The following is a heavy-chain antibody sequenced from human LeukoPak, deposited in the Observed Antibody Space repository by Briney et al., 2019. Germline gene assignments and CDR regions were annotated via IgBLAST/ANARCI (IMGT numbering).Heavy chain of an antibody. D-gene: IGHD3-10*01. CDR3: ARDGSGSYYNAPPLDV. CDR1: GYTFTSYA. J-gene: IGHJ6*02. V-gene: IGHV1-3*01. Sequence: ASVKVSCKASGYTFTSYAIHWVRQAPGQRLEWMGWINPANGITKYSQKFQGRVTITSDTSASTAHMELSGLRSEDAAVYYCARDGSGSYYNAPPLDVWGQGTTVTVSS. CDR2: INPANGIT.